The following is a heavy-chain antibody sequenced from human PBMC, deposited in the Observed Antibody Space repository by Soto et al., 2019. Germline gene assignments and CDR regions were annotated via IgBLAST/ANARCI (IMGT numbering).Heavy chain of an antibody. D-gene: IGHD3-22*01. Sequence: PGGSLRLSCAASGFTFSSYAMHWVRQAPGKGLEWVAVISYYGSNKYYADSVKGRFTISRDNSKNTLYLQMNSLRAEDTAVYYCASLPSYYDTVGYWGQGTLVTVSS. CDR1: GFTFSSYA. V-gene: IGHV3-30-3*01. J-gene: IGHJ4*02. CDR3: ASLPSYYDTVGY. CDR2: ISYYGSNK.